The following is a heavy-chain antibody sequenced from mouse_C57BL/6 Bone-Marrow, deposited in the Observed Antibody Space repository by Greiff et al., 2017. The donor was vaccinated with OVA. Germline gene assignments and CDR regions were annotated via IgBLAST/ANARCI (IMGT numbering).Heavy chain of an antibody. J-gene: IGHJ3*01. Sequence: EVKLVESGPELVKPGASVKIPCKASGYTFTDYNMDWVKQSHGKSLEWIGDINPNNGGTIYNQKFKGKATLTVDKSSSTAYMELRSLTSEDTAVYYCAIYDYDFWFAYWGQGTLVTVSA. CDR3: AIYDYDFWFAY. CDR1: GYTFTDYN. D-gene: IGHD2-4*01. CDR2: INPNNGGT. V-gene: IGHV1-18*01.